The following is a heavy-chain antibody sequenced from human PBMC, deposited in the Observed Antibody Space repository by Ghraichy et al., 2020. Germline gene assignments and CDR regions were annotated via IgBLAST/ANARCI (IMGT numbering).Heavy chain of an antibody. CDR1: GGTISSETYF. CDR2: IYYSGSD. D-gene: IGHD2-15*01. CDR3: VRDGSSHPEAPRGFDP. Sequence: QTLSLTCTVSGGTISSETYFWGWVRQAPGKGLEWIGGIYYSGSDFYNPSLKSRVSISVDTSQNQFSLRLTSVTAADTAMYYCVRDGSSHPEAPRGFDPWGQGTLVTVSS. V-gene: IGHV4-39*02. J-gene: IGHJ5*02.